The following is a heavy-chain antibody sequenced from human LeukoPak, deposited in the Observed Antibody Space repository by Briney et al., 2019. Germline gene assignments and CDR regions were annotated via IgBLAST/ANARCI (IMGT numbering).Heavy chain of an antibody. D-gene: IGHD3-16*01. CDR2: ISWSSGSI. CDR3: ARAFPLDY. CDR1: GFTFDDYA. Sequence: PGGSLRLSCAASGFTFDDYAMHWVRQAPGRGLEWVSGISWSSGSIGYADSVKGRFTISRDNAKNSLYLQMNSLRAEDTAVYYCARAFPLDYWGQGTLVTVSS. V-gene: IGHV3-9*01. J-gene: IGHJ4*02.